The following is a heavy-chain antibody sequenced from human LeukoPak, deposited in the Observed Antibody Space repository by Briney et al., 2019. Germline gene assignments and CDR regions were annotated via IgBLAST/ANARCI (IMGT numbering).Heavy chain of an antibody. CDR2: ISYDGSNK. V-gene: IGHV3-30-3*01. J-gene: IGHJ4*02. CDR1: GFTFSSYA. D-gene: IGHD2-2*01. Sequence: GGSLRLSCAASGFTFSSYAMHWVRQAPGKGLEWVAVISYDGSNKYYADSVKGRFTISRDNSKNTLYLQMNSLRAEDTAVYYCAGDLNSGDIVVVPAAIPDYWGQGTLVTVSS. CDR3: AGDLNSGDIVVVPAAIPDY.